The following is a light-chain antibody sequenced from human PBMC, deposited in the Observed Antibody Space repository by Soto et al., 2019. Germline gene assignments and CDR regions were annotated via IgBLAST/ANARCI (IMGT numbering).Light chain of an antibody. V-gene: IGKV3-11*01. Sequence: IVLTQSPATLSLSPGGRATLSCRARQTVSTYLSWYQHKPGQAPRLLIYGASNRATGIPARFSGSGSGTDFTLTISSLEPEDSAVYYCQQRYNWLTFGGGTKVDIK. CDR2: GAS. J-gene: IGKJ4*01. CDR3: QQRYNWLT. CDR1: QTVSTY.